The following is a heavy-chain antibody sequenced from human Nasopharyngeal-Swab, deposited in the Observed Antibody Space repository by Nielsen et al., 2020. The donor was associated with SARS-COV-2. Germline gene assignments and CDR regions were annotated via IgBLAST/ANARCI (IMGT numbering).Heavy chain of an antibody. CDR3: ARDSAAAGTVFDY. D-gene: IGHD6-13*01. Sequence: GGSLRLSCAASGFTFSSYWMSWVRQAPGKGLEWVANIKQDGSEKYYVDSVKGRFTISRDNAKNSLYLQMNSLRAEDTAVYYCARDSAAAGTVFDYWGQGTLVTVSS. V-gene: IGHV3-7*01. CDR1: GFTFSSYW. J-gene: IGHJ4*02. CDR2: IKQDGSEK.